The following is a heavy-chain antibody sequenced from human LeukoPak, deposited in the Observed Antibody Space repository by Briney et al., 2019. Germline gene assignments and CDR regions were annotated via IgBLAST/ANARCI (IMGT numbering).Heavy chain of an antibody. CDR2: IYYSGST. Sequence: SETLSLTCTVSGGSISSYYWSWIRQPPGKGLEWIGYIYYSGSTNYNPSLKSRVTISVDTSKNQFSLKLSSVTAADTAVYYCARLSANSTWIVVVPTCAFDTWGQGTMVTVSS. J-gene: IGHJ3*02. V-gene: IGHV4-59*08. D-gene: IGHD3-22*01. CDR3: ARLSANSTWIVVVPTCAFDT. CDR1: GGSISSYY.